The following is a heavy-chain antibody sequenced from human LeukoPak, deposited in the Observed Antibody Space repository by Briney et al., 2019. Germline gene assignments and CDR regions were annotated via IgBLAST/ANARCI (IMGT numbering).Heavy chain of an antibody. CDR1: GGSISSADYY. Sequence: SETLSLTCTVSGGSISSADYYWSWIRQPPGKGLEWIGYIYYSGSTNYNPSLKSRVTISVDTSKNQFSLKVSSVTAADTAVYYCARAPQYSSSWYAGYFDYWGQGTLVTVSS. CDR3: ARAPQYSSSWYAGYFDY. J-gene: IGHJ4*02. V-gene: IGHV4-61*08. D-gene: IGHD6-13*01. CDR2: IYYSGST.